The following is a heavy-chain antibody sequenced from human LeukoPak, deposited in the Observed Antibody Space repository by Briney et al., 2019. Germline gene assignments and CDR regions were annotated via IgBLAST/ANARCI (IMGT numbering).Heavy chain of an antibody. CDR1: GVTFSSYA. CDR3: AKDGWGIVVVVAVPN. CDR2: ISGSGGST. Sequence: GGSLRLSCAASGVTFSSYAMSWVRQAPGKGLEWVSAISGSGGSTYYADSVKGRFTISRDNSKNTLYLQMNSVRAEDTAVYYCAKDGWGIVVVVAVPNGGQGTLVTVSS. D-gene: IGHD2-15*01. J-gene: IGHJ4*02. V-gene: IGHV3-23*01.